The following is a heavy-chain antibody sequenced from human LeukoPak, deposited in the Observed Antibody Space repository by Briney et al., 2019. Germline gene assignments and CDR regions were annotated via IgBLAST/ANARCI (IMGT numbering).Heavy chain of an antibody. J-gene: IGHJ6*02. Sequence: SVKVSCKASGGTFSSYAISWVRQAPGQGLEWMGGIIPIFGTANYAQKFQGRVTITADESTSTAYMELSSLRSEDTAVYYCARDENMVRTPHYYGMDVWGQGTTVTVSS. CDR2: IIPIFGTA. V-gene: IGHV1-69*13. CDR3: ARDENMVRTPHYYGMDV. D-gene: IGHD3-10*01. CDR1: GGTFSSYA.